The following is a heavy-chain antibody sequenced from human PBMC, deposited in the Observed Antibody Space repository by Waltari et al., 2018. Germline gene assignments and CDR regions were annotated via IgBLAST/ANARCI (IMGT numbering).Heavy chain of an antibody. J-gene: IGHJ4*02. Sequence: QLQLQQSGPGLVKPSESLSLTCVVSADSMSNTDCWSWVRQPPGKGLEWIGQIRGDGRTNYNPSLESRVTISMDTSNRQFSLKVSSATAADTAVYYCARDRGRGLYLDSWGQGTLVTVSP. V-gene: IGHV4-4*02. CDR1: ADSMSNTDC. CDR3: ARDRGRGLYLDS. CDR2: IRGDGRT. D-gene: IGHD2-15*01.